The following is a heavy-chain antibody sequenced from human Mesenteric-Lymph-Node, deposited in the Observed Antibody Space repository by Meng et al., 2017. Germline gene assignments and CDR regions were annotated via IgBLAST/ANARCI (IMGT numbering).Heavy chain of an antibody. CDR2: IYTSGST. CDR1: GGSISSGSYY. J-gene: IGHJ5*02. CDR3: ARGGYDILTGYYYGVGFDP. D-gene: IGHD3-9*01. V-gene: IGHV4-61*02. Sequence: LRLSCTVSGGSISSGSYYWSWIRQPAGKGLEWIGRIYTSGSTNYNPSLKSRVTISVDTSKNQFSLKLSSVTAADTAVYYCARGGYDILTGYYYGVGFDPWGQGTLVTVSS.